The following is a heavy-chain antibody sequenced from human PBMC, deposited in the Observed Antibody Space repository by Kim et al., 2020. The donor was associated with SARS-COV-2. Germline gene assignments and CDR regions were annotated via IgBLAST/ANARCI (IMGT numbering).Heavy chain of an antibody. Sequence: YADSVKGRFTISRDNSKNTLYLQMNSLRAEDTAVYYCAKDPIEMATYFDYWGQGTLVTVSS. D-gene: IGHD5-12*01. V-gene: IGHV3-33*06. J-gene: IGHJ4*02. CDR3: AKDPIEMATYFDY.